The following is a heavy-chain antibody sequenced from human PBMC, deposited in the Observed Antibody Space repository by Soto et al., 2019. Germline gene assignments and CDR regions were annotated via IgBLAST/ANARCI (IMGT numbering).Heavy chain of an antibody. D-gene: IGHD3-9*01. CDR2: ISGSSCCT. Sequence: GGSLRLSCAASGFTFSSYAMSWVRQAPGKGLEWVSAISGSSCCTYYADSVKGRFTISRDNSKNSLFLQMNSLRAEVTAVYYYAIDLRPYYDILSGYSPFDYWGQGTLVTVSS. CDR3: AIDLRPYYDILSGYSPFDY. J-gene: IGHJ4*02. V-gene: IGHV3-23*01. CDR1: GFTFSSYA.